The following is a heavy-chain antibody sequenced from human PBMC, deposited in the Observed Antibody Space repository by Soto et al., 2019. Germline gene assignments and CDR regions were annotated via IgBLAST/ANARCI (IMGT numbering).Heavy chain of an antibody. J-gene: IGHJ3*02. CDR2: IYWDDDK. Sequence: QITLKESGPTLVKPTQTLTLTCTFSGFSLSTSGVGVGWIRQPPGKALEWLALIYWDDDKRYSPSLKSRLTITKDTSKNQVVLTMTNMEPVDTATYYCAHRRRYDGSGYEGFDAFDIWGQGTMVTVSS. CDR3: AHRRRYDGSGYEGFDAFDI. CDR1: GFSLSTSGVG. V-gene: IGHV2-5*02. D-gene: IGHD3-22*01.